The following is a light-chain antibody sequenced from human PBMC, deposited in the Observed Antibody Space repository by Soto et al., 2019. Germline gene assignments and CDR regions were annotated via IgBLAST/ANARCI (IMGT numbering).Light chain of an antibody. Sequence: QAVVTQEPSVTVSPGGTVTLTCDSSTGPVTSGRYPYWFQQKPGQAPRTLIYDTSLKYSWTPTRFSGSLLRGKAALTLSGARPEDEAAYYCLLSYSGGRVFGGGTKVTVL. CDR1: TGPVTSGRY. CDR2: DTS. V-gene: IGLV7-46*01. J-gene: IGLJ3*02. CDR3: LLSYSGGRV.